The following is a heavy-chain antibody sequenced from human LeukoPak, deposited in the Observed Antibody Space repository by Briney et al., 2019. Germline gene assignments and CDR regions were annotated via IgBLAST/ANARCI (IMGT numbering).Heavy chain of an antibody. CDR3: TRWCSTDTCRKFDP. CDR1: GGSLGGYY. CDR2: IDHSGSA. Sequence: SETLSLTCGVFGGSLGGYYWTWIRQSPGKGLEWIGEIDHSGSANYNPSLKSRVTIVIDTAMDQFSLKLISVTAADAAVYYCTRWCSTDTCRKFDPWGQGTLVTGSS. V-gene: IGHV4-34*01. D-gene: IGHD2-2*01. J-gene: IGHJ5*02.